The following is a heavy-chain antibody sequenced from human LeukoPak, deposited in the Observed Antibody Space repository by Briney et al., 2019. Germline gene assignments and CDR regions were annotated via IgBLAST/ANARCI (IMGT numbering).Heavy chain of an antibody. CDR2: IYPGDSDT. CDR3: ARQLTTLRGFDI. CDR1: RYSLTTSW. V-gene: IGHV5-51*01. D-gene: IGHD4-11*01. J-gene: IGHJ3*02. Sequence: GESLKISCKGSRYSLTTSWIGWVRQLPGKGLEWVGIIYPGDSDTRYSPSFQGQVTISADKSINTAYLQWTSLKASDTAMYYCARQLTTLRGFDIWGQGTLVTASS.